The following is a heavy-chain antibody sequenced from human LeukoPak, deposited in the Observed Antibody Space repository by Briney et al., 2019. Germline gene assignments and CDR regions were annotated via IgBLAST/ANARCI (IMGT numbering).Heavy chain of an antibody. CDR1: GYTFTSYD. CDR2: MNPNSGNT. D-gene: IGHD4-17*01. J-gene: IGHJ3*02. Sequence: ASVKVSCKASGYTFTSYDINWVRQATGQGLEWMGWMNPNSGNTDYAQKFHGRVTITRNTSISTAYMELSSLRSEDTAVYYCARDYGDYVDDAFDIWGQGTMVTVSS. CDR3: ARDYGDYVDDAFDI. V-gene: IGHV1-8*01.